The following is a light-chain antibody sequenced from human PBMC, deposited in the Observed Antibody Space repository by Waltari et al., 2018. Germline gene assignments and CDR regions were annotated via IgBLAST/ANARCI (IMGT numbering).Light chain of an antibody. CDR3: QQYNNRPRT. J-gene: IGKJ1*01. Sequence: EIVMTPSPATLSVSPGERATLSCRASQSVSSNLAWYQQKPGQAPRLLIYGASTRATGIPAMFSGSGSGTEFTLTISRLPSEDFAVYYCQQYNNRPRTFGQGTKVEIK. CDR1: QSVSSN. V-gene: IGKV3-15*01. CDR2: GAS.